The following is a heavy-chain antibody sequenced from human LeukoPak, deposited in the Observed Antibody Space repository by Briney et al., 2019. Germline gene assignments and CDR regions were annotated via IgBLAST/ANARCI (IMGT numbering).Heavy chain of an antibody. CDR3: ARGWLQYDY. D-gene: IGHD4-11*01. J-gene: IGHJ4*02. V-gene: IGHV4-34*01. CDR1: GGSFSGYY. CDR2: INHSGST. Sequence: PSETLSLTCAVYGGSFSGYYWSWIPQPPGKGLEWIGEINHSGSTNYNPSLKSRVTISVDTSKNQFSLKLSSVTAADTAVYYCARGWLQYDYWGQGTLVTVSS.